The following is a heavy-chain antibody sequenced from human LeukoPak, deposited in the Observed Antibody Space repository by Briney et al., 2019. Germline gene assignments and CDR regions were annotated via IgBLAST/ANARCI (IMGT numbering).Heavy chain of an antibody. J-gene: IGHJ4*02. D-gene: IGHD3-22*01. CDR1: GFTFSDYY. CDR2: ISSSGSTI. CDR3: ASDRDYYDSSGYYRW. Sequence: GGSLRLSCAASGFTFSDYYMSWIRQAPGKGLEWVSYISSSGSTIYYADSVKGRFTISRDNAKNSLYLQMNSLRAEDTAVYYCASDRDYYDSSGYYRWWGQGTLVTVSS. V-gene: IGHV3-11*01.